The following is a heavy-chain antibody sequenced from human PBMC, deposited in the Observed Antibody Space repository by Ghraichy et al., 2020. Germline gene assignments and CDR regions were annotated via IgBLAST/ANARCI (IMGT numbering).Heavy chain of an antibody. CDR3: ARDRYPNDGSGWPYFDY. CDR1: GFMFSRYW. Sequence: GESLNISCATSGFMFSRYWMSWVRQAPGKGLEWVANIKQDESEKYYVDSVKGRFSISRDKAMNSLYLQMNSLRTEDTAVYFCARDRYPNDGSGWPYFDYWGQGTLVTVSS. J-gene: IGHJ4*02. CDR2: IKQDESEK. V-gene: IGHV3-7*03. D-gene: IGHD3-22*01.